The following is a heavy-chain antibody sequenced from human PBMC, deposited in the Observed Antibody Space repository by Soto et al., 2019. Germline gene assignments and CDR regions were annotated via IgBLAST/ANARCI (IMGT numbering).Heavy chain of an antibody. Sequence: ASVKVSCKASGGTFSSYAISWVRQAPGQGLEWMGGIIPTFGTANYAQKFQGRVTITADESTSTAYMELSSLRSEDTAVYYCARWSIRLYSSSERNYYYYYGMDVWGQGTTVTVSS. D-gene: IGHD6-13*01. CDR2: IIPTFGTA. V-gene: IGHV1-69*13. CDR3: ARWSIRLYSSSERNYYYYYGMDV. CDR1: GGTFSSYA. J-gene: IGHJ6*02.